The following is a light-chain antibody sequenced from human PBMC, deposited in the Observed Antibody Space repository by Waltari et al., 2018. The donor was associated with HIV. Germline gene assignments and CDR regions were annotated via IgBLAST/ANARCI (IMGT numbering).Light chain of an antibody. Sequence: QSALTQQASVSGSLGQSSTISCNGTRGNIGKYNLVTWYQQHPAKAPKLLIYEVTRRPSGISRRFSASKSDNTASLTISGLQAEDEATYFCCSYAGSTDFVVFGGGTQLDVL. J-gene: IGLJ7*01. V-gene: IGLV2-23*02. CDR2: EVT. CDR3: CSYAGSTDFVV. CDR1: RGNIGKYNL.